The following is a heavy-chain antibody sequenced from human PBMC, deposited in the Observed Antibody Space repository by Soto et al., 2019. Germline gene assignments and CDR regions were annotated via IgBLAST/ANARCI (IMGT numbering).Heavy chain of an antibody. J-gene: IGHJ6*02. CDR3: ARSSSHSGRLGSYYYYGMDV. D-gene: IGHD1-26*01. Sequence: QVQLQESGPGLVKPSETLSLTCTVSGGSISSYYWSWIRQPPGKGLEWIGYIYYSGSTNYNPSLKSRVTISVDTSKNQFSLKLSSVTAADTAVYYCARSSSHSGRLGSYYYYGMDVWGQGTTVTVSS. CDR1: GGSISSYY. V-gene: IGHV4-59*01. CDR2: IYYSGST.